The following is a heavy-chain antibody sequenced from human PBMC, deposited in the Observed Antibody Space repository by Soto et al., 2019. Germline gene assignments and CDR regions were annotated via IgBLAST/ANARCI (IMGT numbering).Heavy chain of an antibody. D-gene: IGHD4-17*01. V-gene: IGHV4-34*01. CDR2: INHSGST. CDR1: GGSFSVYY. Sequence: GTLSLTCAVYGGSFSVYYWSWIRQPPGKGLEWIGEINHSGSTNYNPSLKSRVTISVDTSKNQFSLKLSSVTAADTAVYYCTTRPTRTYYYYGMDVWGQGTTVTVSS. CDR3: TTRPTRTYYYYGMDV. J-gene: IGHJ6*02.